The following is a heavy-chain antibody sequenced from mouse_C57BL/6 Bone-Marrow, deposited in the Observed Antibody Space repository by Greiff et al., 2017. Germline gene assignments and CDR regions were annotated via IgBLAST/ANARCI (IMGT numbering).Heavy chain of an antibody. Sequence: EVLRVESGGGLVQLGGSLSPPFAASGFTFTDYYLIWFRQPPGKALEWLGFFRNIANGYTTEYSASVKGRFTISRDNSQSILYLQMNALRAEDSATYYCARYSLPGFAYWGQGTLVTVSA. J-gene: IGHJ3*01. V-gene: IGHV7-3*01. CDR2: FRNIANGYTT. D-gene: IGHD5-5*01. CDR3: ARYSLPGFAY. CDR1: GFTFTDYY.